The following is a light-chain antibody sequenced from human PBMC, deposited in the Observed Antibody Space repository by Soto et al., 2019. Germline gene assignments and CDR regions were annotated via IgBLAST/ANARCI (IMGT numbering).Light chain of an antibody. CDR1: QSVSSSY. CDR3: QQSGSSPWT. Sequence: EIVLTQSPGTLSLSPGARGTLSCRASQSVSSSYLAWYQKKPGQAPRILIYGASSRATGIPDRFSRTASGTDFHLTLRRLDTEDCAVYDGQQSGSSPWTFGPSTKVDIK. CDR2: GAS. V-gene: IGKV3-20*01. J-gene: IGKJ1*01.